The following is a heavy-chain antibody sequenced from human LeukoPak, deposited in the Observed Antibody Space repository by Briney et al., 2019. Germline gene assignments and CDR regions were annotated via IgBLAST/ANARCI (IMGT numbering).Heavy chain of an antibody. V-gene: IGHV3-69-1*02. CDR1: GFNSANYA. J-gene: IGHJ4*02. D-gene: IGHD1-26*01. CDR2: ISSTNAI. Sequence: GGSLRLSCAASGFNSANYAMNWLRHTPGKGLEWLSYISSTNAIYYADSVKGRFTISRDNAKESLYLQMNSLRAEDTAVYYCARDDKWAFDYWGQGTLVTVSS. CDR3: ARDDKWAFDY.